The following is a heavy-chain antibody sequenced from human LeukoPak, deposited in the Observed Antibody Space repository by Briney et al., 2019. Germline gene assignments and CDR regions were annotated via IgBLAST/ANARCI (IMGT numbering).Heavy chain of an antibody. CDR3: ARSQYDSSGYYYDAFDI. CDR2: IYYSGST. V-gene: IGHV4-59*01. Sequence: SETLSLTCTVSGGSISSYYWSWIRQPPGKGLERIGYIYYSGSTNYNPSLKSRVTISVDTSKNQFSLKLSSVTAADTAVYYCARSQYDSSGYYYDAFDIWGQGTMVTVSS. J-gene: IGHJ3*02. D-gene: IGHD3-22*01. CDR1: GGSISSYY.